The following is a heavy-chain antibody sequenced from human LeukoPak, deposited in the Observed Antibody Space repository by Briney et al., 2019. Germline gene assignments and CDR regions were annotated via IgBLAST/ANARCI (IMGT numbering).Heavy chain of an antibody. CDR1: GFTFDDYA. CDR3: AKGMDRIAAAGTSDY. J-gene: IGHJ4*02. V-gene: IGHV3-9*01. CDR2: ISWNSGSI. Sequence: GRSLRLSCAASGFTFDDYAMHWVRQAPGKGLEWVSGISWNSGSIGYADSVKGRFTISRDNAKNSLYLQMNSLRAEDTALYYCAKGMDRIAAAGTSDYWGQGTLVTVSS. D-gene: IGHD6-13*01.